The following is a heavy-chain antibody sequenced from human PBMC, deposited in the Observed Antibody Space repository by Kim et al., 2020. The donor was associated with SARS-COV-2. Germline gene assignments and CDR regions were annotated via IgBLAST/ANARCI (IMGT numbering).Heavy chain of an antibody. J-gene: IGHJ4*02. V-gene: IGHV3-23*01. Sequence: SADSVKGRFTSSRDNSKNTLYLQMNSLRAEDTAVYYCAKTKNSSSWGYDYWGQGTLVTVSS. CDR3: AKTKNSSSWGYDY. D-gene: IGHD6-13*01.